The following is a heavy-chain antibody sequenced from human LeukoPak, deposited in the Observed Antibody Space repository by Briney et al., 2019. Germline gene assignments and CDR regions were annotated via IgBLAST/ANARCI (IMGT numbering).Heavy chain of an antibody. CDR2: MSSSGGST. V-gene: IGHV3-23*01. D-gene: IGHD1-26*01. CDR1: GFTLGNYA. CDR3: AKEAKGSVSATTDY. Sequence: GGSLRLSCAASGFTLGNYAMSWVRQAPGKGLEWVSSMSSSGGSTYYADSVKGRFTFSRDNPKNTPYLQMNGLRAEDTAVYYCAKEAKGSVSATTDYWGQGTLVTVSS. J-gene: IGHJ4*02.